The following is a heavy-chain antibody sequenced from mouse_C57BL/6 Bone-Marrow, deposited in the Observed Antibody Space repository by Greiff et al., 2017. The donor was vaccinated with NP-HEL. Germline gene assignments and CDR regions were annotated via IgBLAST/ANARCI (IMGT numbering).Heavy chain of an antibody. V-gene: IGHV1-80*01. Sequence: VKLMESGAELVKPGASVKISCKASGYEFSNYWMNWVKQRPGKGLEWIGQIYPGDGDPNYNGKFKDKATLTADKSSSTAYMQLSRLTSEDSAVYFCARGAYWGQGTLVTVSA. J-gene: IGHJ3*01. CDR3: ARGAY. CDR2: IYPGDGDP. CDR1: GYEFSNYW.